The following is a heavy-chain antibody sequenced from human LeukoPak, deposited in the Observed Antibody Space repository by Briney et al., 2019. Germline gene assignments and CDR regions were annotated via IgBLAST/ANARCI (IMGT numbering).Heavy chain of an antibody. Sequence: GGSLRLSCAASGFTFSSYAMSWVRQAPGKGLEWVSAISGSGGSTYYAGSVKGRFTISRDNSKNTLYLQMNSLRAEDTAVYYCARTVDTAMVRYFDYWGQGTLVTVSS. J-gene: IGHJ4*02. V-gene: IGHV3-23*01. CDR1: GFTFSSYA. CDR2: ISGSGGST. D-gene: IGHD5-18*01. CDR3: ARTVDTAMVRYFDY.